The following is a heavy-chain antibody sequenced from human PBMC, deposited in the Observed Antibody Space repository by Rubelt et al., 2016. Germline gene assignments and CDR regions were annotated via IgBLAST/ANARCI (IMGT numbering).Heavy chain of an antibody. Sequence: MTWVRQAPGKGLEWVSGISANGDRTYYADSVKGRFTVSRDNSTNTLYLQMNSLRSDDTAVYYCAKDRYSSSQGTPDYWGQGTLVTVSS. D-gene: IGHD6-13*01. CDR2: ISANGDRT. J-gene: IGHJ4*02. CDR3: AKDRYSSSQGTPDY. V-gene: IGHV3-23*01.